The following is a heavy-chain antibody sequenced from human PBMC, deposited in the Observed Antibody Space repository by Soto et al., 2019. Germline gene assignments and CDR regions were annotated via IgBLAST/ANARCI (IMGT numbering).Heavy chain of an antibody. Sequence: QVQLVESGGGVVQPGRSLRLSCAASGFTFSSYAMHWVRQAPGKGLEWVAVISYDGSNKYYADSVKGRFTISRDNSKNTLYLQMNSLRAEDTAVYYCARGAPEIDYWGQGTLVTVSS. CDR3: ARGAPEIDY. CDR2: ISYDGSNK. CDR1: GFTFSSYA. J-gene: IGHJ4*02. V-gene: IGHV3-30-3*01.